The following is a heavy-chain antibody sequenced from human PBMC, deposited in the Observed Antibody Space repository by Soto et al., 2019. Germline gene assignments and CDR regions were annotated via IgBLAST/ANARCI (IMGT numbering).Heavy chain of an antibody. J-gene: IGHJ4*02. CDR1: GYTFSDYW. CDR2: VYPGDSDT. CDR3: VRHVEEPSLVDGYYFDY. D-gene: IGHD1-26*01. V-gene: IGHV5-51*01. Sequence: EVQLVQSGAEVKNPGTSLTISCQGSGYTFSDYWIGWVRQRPGKGLEWMGTVYPGDSDTRYSPSFQGQVTISADKSISNAYLQWSILRASDTAMYYCVRHVEEPSLVDGYYFDYWGQGALVTVSS.